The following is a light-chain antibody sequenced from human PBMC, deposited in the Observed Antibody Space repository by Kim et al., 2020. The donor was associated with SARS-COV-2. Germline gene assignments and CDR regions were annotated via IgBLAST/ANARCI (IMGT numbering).Light chain of an antibody. Sequence: ASVGDRVTITCRASQSINSYLNWYQQKPGKAPKLLIYAASSLQSGVPSRFSGSGSGTDFTLTISSLQPEDFATYYCQQTYSIPYTFGQGTKVDIK. CDR1: QSINSY. V-gene: IGKV1-39*01. CDR2: AAS. J-gene: IGKJ2*01. CDR3: QQTYSIPYT.